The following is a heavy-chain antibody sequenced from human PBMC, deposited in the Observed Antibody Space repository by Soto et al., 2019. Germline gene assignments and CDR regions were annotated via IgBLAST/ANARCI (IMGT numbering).Heavy chain of an antibody. CDR3: ARPFPWTYYDILTGYYNGGNWFDP. V-gene: IGHV4-39*01. CDR2: IYYSGST. CDR1: GGSVSSSSYY. D-gene: IGHD3-9*01. J-gene: IGHJ5*02. Sequence: SETLSLTCTVSGGSVSSSSYYWGWIRQPPGKGLEWIGSIYYSGSTYYSPSLKSRVTISVDTSKNQFSLKLSSMTAADTAVYYCARPFPWTYYDILTGYYNGGNWFDPWGQGTLVTVSS.